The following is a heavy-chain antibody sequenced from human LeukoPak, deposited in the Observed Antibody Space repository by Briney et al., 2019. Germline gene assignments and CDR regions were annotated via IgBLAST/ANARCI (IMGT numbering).Heavy chain of an antibody. CDR3: ARSSYYSDSSGYSYYSYYYMDV. D-gene: IGHD3-22*01. CDR1: GGSISSYY. Sequence: SETLSLTCTVSGGSISSYYWNWIRQPPGKGLEWIGYIYYSGSTNYNPSLKSRVTISVDTSKNQFSLELSSVTAADTAVYYCARSSYYSDSSGYSYYSYYYMDVWGKGTTVTISS. V-gene: IGHV4-59*01. CDR2: IYYSGST. J-gene: IGHJ6*03.